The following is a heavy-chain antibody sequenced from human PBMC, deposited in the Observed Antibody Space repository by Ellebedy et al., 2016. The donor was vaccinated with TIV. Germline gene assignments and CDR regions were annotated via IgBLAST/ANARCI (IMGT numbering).Heavy chain of an antibody. Sequence: GGSLRLXCAASGFTFSLYSMNWVRQAPGKGLEWVAHNNAHNNAIFYADSVRGRFSISRDSSLYLQMNSLRDEDTAVYYCTRDGGWAYAMDVWGQGTTVIVSS. CDR2: NNAHNNAI. V-gene: IGHV3-48*02. CDR1: GFTFSLYS. CDR3: TRDGGWAYAMDV. D-gene: IGHD3-16*01. J-gene: IGHJ6*02.